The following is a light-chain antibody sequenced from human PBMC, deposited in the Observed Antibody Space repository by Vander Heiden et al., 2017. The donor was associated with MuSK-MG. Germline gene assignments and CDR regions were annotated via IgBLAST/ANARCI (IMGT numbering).Light chain of an antibody. V-gene: IGKV1-5*03. CDR2: KAS. CDR3: QQDNNYPIT. CDR1: QSISSW. Sequence: DIQMTQSPSTLSASVGDTVTITCRASQSISSWLAWYQQKPGKAPNLLIYKASSLEIGVPSRFSGSGSGTEFTLTISSLQPDDFATYYCQQDNNYPITFGQGTRLEIK. J-gene: IGKJ5*01.